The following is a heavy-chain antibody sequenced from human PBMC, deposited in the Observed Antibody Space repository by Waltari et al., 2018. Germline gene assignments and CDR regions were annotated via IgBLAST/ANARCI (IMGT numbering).Heavy chain of an antibody. Sequence: QVQLQQSGPGLVKPSQTLSLTCAIPGARVSHNRAAWHWTRQSPSRGLEWLGRTYYRSKWYNDYAVSVKSRITINPDTSKNQFSLQLNSVTPEDTAVYYCARDIYGSGSLFHSYFDYWGQGTLVTVSS. CDR1: GARVSHNRAA. J-gene: IGHJ4*02. V-gene: IGHV6-1*01. CDR3: ARDIYGSGSLFHSYFDY. D-gene: IGHD3-10*01. CDR2: TYYRSKWYN.